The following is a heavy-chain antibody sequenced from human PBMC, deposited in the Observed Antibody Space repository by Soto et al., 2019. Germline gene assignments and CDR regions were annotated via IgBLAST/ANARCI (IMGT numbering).Heavy chain of an antibody. CDR3: ARRLARGVIGWFDP. V-gene: IGHV4-39*02. D-gene: IGHD3-10*01. CDR2: LYFTGRT. J-gene: IGHJ5*02. CDR1: GASITSGTYY. Sequence: QLQLQESGPGLVRPSETLSLTCTVSGASITSGTYYWGWIRQPPGKGLEWIGSLYFTGRTYYSPSLNSRVTISVDTSRTHFSLNLTSVTAADTAVYYCARRLARGVIGWFDPWGQGTLVTVST.